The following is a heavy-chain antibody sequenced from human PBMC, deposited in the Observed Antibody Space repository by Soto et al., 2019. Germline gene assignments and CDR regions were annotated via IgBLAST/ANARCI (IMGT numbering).Heavy chain of an antibody. CDR1: GFIFSTYT. CDR2: SSSSSRDI. CDR3: ARGSWGGDGIDV. Sequence: PGRSLRLSCAASGFIFSTYTINWVRPAPGKGLEWVASSSSSSRDIFYADSVKAGFTISRDNANSSVYLQMNSLGVGDTAIYYCARGSWGGDGIDVWGQGTTVTVSS. V-gene: IGHV3-21*01. D-gene: IGHD3-16*01. J-gene: IGHJ6*02.